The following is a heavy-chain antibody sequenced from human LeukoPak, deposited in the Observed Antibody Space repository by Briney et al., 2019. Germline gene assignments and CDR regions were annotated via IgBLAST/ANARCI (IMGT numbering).Heavy chain of an antibody. CDR2: INGDNGNT. CDR3: ARDHGGDYVGAFDI. Sequence: ASVKVSCKASGYTITSYAIHWVRQAPGQRLEWMGWINGDNGNTKYSQKFQGRVTITGDASASTAYMELRSLRSDDTAVYYCARDHGGDYVGAFDIWGQGTMVTVSS. V-gene: IGHV1-3*01. CDR1: GYTITSYA. D-gene: IGHD4-17*01. J-gene: IGHJ3*02.